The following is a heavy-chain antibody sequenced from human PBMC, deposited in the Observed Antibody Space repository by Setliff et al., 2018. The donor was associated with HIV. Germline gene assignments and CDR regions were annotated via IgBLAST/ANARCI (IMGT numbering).Heavy chain of an antibody. V-gene: IGHV4-34*10. CDR1: GGSLSGYH. CDR2: INHSGST. Sequence: SETLSLTCAVYGGSLSGYHWSWIRQSPEKGLEWIGEINHSGSTNYNPSLKSRVTMSVDTSKNQFSLKVTSVTAADTAVYYCARYSGEYNLWFDPWGQGTLVTVSS. J-gene: IGHJ5*02. CDR3: ARYSGEYNLWFDP. D-gene: IGHD1-1*01.